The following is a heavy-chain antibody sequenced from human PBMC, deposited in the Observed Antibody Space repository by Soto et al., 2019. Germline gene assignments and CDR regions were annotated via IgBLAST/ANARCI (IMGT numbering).Heavy chain of an antibody. CDR3: AQGDSSGYPGLVDY. V-gene: IGHV4-61*01. Sequence: SETLSLTFTVSGGSVSSGSYYWSWIRQPPGKGLEWIGYIYYSVSTNYNPSLKSRVTISVDTSKNQFSLKLSSVTAADTAVYYCAQGDSSGYPGLVDYWGQGTLVTVSS. J-gene: IGHJ4*02. D-gene: IGHD3-22*01. CDR1: GGSVSSGSYY. CDR2: IYYSVST.